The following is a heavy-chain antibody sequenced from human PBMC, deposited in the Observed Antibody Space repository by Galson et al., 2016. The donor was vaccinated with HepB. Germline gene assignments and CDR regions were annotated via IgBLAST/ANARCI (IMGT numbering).Heavy chain of an antibody. Sequence: SLRLSCAASGFTFSNYGMTWVRQAPGKGLEVVSSISRSGDSTDYADSVKGRFTISRDNSKNTLSLQMNSLKADDTAIYYCVQRSTAPAVWGKGTTVTVSP. CDR3: VQRSTAPAV. J-gene: IGHJ6*04. V-gene: IGHV3-23*01. D-gene: IGHD1-26*01. CDR2: ISRSGDST. CDR1: GFTFSNYG.